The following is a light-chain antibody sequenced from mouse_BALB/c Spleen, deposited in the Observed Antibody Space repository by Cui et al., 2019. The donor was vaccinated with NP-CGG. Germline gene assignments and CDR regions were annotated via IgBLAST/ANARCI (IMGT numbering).Light chain of an antibody. V-gene: IGLV1*01. CDR1: TGTVTTSNY. CDR2: GTN. J-gene: IGLJ1*01. CDR3: VLWYSNHWV. Sequence: QAVVTQASPLTTSPGETVTLTCRSSTGTVTTSNYANWAQEKPDHLFTGLIGGTNNRAPGVPARFSGSLIGDKAALTITGAQTEDEAIYFCVLWYSNHWVFGGGTKLTVL.